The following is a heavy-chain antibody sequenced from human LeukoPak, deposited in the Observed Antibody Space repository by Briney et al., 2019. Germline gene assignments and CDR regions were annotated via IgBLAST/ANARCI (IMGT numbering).Heavy chain of an antibody. D-gene: IGHD1-1*01. V-gene: IGHV4-59*12. CDR3: ASGYGPYYYYMDV. CDR2: IYYSGST. Sequence: KPSETLSLTCTVSGGSISSYYWSWIRQPPGKGLEWIGYIYYSGSTNYNPSLKSRVTISVDTSKNQFSLKLSSVTAADTAVYYCASGYGPYYYYMDVWGKGTTVTVSS. CDR1: GGSISSYY. J-gene: IGHJ6*03.